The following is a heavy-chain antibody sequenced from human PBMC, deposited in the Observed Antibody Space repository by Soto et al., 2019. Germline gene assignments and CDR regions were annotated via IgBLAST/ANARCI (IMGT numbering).Heavy chain of an antibody. CDR2: IKSKTDGWKT. CDR1: GFTFSNAW. CDR3: TPSFYGDYSYFDY. J-gene: IGHJ4*02. Sequence: GGSLRLSCAASGFTFSNAWMNWVRQAPGKGLEWVGRIKSKTDGWKTDYAAPVKGRFTISRDDSKNTLYLQMNRLKTEDTAVYYCTPSFYGDYSYFDYWGQGTLVTVSS. D-gene: IGHD4-17*01. V-gene: IGHV3-15*07.